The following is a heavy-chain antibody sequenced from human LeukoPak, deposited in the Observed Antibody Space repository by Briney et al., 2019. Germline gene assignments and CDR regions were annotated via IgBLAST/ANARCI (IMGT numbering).Heavy chain of an antibody. V-gene: IGHV3-30-3*01. CDR3: ARGPFDY. Sequence: GGSLRLSCAASGFTFSSYAMHWVRQAPGKGLEWVAVISYDGSNKYYADSVKGRITISRDNSKNTLYLQMNSLRAEDTAVYYCARGPFDYWGQGTLVTVSS. CDR2: ISYDGSNK. CDR1: GFTFSSYA. J-gene: IGHJ4*02.